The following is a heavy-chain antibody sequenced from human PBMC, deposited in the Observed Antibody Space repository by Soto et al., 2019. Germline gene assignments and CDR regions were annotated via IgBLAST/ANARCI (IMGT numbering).Heavy chain of an antibody. J-gene: IGHJ6*02. V-gene: IGHV3-23*01. CDR1: GFTFSSYA. D-gene: IGHD5-18*01. Sequence: PGGSLRLSCAASGFTFSSYAMGWVRQAPGKGLEWVSSITKTGVTYYADSVKGRLTISRDNSKDTLFLQMNSLRAEDTAVYYCASVHLSGYSYGLHYYYYGMDVWGQGTTVTVSS. CDR3: ASVHLSGYSYGLHYYYYGMDV. CDR2: ITKTGVT.